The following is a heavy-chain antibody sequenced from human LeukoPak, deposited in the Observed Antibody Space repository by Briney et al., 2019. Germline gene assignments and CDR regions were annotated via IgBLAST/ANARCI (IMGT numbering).Heavy chain of an antibody. Sequence: SETLSLTCTVSGGSISSSTYYWGWIRQPPGKGLEWIGSIYYSGSTYYNPSLKSRVTISVDTSKNQFSLKLSSVTAADTAVYYCASPGGGPTDYWGQGTLVTVSS. V-gene: IGHV4-39*01. CDR2: IYYSGST. J-gene: IGHJ4*02. D-gene: IGHD3-16*01. CDR3: ASPGGGPTDY. CDR1: GGSISSSTYY.